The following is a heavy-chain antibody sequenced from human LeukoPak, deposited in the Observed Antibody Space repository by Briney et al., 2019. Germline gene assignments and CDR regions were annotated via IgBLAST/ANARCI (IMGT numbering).Heavy chain of an antibody. V-gene: IGHV4-30-4*08. Sequence: SQTLSLTCTVSGGSISSGDYYWSWIRQPPGKGLEWIGYIYYSGSTYYNPSLKSRVTISVDTSKNQFSLRLSSVTAADTAVYYCARVFTVVTPLYFDYWGQGTLVTVSS. CDR2: IYYSGST. J-gene: IGHJ4*02. CDR1: GGSISSGDYY. D-gene: IGHD4-23*01. CDR3: ARVFTVVTPLYFDY.